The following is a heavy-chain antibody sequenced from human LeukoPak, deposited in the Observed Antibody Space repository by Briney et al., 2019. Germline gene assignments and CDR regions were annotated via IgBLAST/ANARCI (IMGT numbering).Heavy chain of an antibody. CDR3: ARDSKLVVVPAATYYYYGMDV. Sequence: PGGSLRLSCAASGFTFSSYAMSWVRQAPGKGLEWVSAISGSGGSTYYADSVKGRFTISRDNSKNTLYLQMNSLRSDDTAVYYCARDSKLVVVPAATYYYYGMDVWGQGTTVTVSS. CDR1: GFTFSSYA. J-gene: IGHJ6*02. CDR2: ISGSGGST. V-gene: IGHV3-23*01. D-gene: IGHD2-2*01.